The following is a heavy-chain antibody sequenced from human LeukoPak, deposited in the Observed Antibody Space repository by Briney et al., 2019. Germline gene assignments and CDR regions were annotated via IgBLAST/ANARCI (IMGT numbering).Heavy chain of an antibody. D-gene: IGHD2-15*01. CDR1: GGTFSSYA. J-gene: IGHJ6*03. Sequence: GSSVKVSCKASGGTFSSYAISWVRQAPGQGLEWIGGIIPIFGTANYAKKFQGRVTITADESTSTAYMELSSLRSEDTAVYYCARDEGRGYCSGGSCYRPYYYYYYYMDVWGKGTTVTVSS. CDR3: ARDEGRGYCSGGSCYRPYYYYYYYMDV. V-gene: IGHV1-69*01. CDR2: IIPIFGTA.